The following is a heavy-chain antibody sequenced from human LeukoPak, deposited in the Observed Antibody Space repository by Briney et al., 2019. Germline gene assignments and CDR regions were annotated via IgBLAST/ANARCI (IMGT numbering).Heavy chain of an antibody. CDR1: GYTFTSYD. CDR3: ARGLFKYCSSTSCYRPPPY. CDR2: MNPNSGNT. D-gene: IGHD2-2*02. V-gene: IGHV1-8*01. Sequence: ASVKVSCKASGYTFTSYDINWVRQATGQGLEWMGWMNPNSGNTGYAQKFQGRVTMTRNTSISTAYMELSSLRSEDTAVYYCARGLFKYCSSTSCYRPPPYWGQGTLVTVSS. J-gene: IGHJ4*02.